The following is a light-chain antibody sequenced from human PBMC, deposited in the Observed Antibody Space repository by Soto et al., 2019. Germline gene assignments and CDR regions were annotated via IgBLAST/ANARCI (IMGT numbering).Light chain of an antibody. Sequence: ITITHSPAALSLSPGERSSLSCRASQSFSSNLAWYQQKPGLAPRLLISGASSGATGIPDRFSGSGSGTDFTLTVNRLQSEDFAVYYCQQYDISPVTFGEGSMVDIK. V-gene: IGKV3-15*01. J-gene: IGKJ4*01. CDR2: GAS. CDR3: QQYDISPVT. CDR1: QSFSSN.